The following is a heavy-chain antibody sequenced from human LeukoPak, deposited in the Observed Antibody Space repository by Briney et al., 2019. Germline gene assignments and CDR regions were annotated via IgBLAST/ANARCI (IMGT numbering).Heavy chain of an antibody. J-gene: IGHJ6*03. CDR1: GFTVSSNY. D-gene: IGHD3-10*01. V-gene: IGHV3-53*01. Sequence: GGSLRLSCAASGFTVSSNYMSWVRQAPGKGLEWVSVIYSGGSTYYADSVKGRFTISRDNSKNTLYLQMNSLRAEDTAVYYCARGRRGAISGRYRYYYYMDVWGKGTTVTVSS. CDR3: ARGRRGAISGRYRYYYYMDV. CDR2: IYSGGST.